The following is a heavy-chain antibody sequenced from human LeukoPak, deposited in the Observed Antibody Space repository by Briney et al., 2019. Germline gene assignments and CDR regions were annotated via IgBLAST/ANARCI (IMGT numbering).Heavy chain of an antibody. Sequence: GGSLRLSCAASGFSFSTYAMSWVRQTPGKGLQWVSAISAGGATIYYADSVKGRFTVSRDNSKNTLYLHMSSLRAVDTAIYYCAKDSGGTYFYYYYYMDVWGKGTTVTVSS. CDR1: GFSFSTYA. CDR2: ISAGGATI. J-gene: IGHJ6*03. V-gene: IGHV3-23*01. CDR3: AKDSGGTYFYYYYYMDV. D-gene: IGHD1-26*01.